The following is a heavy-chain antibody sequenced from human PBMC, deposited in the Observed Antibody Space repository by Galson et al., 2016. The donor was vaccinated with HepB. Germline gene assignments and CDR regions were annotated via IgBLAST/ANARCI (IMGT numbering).Heavy chain of an antibody. D-gene: IGHD2-2*01. CDR3: ARDRAPGRYCTSTNCYVYYGMDV. CDR1: GYAYINYG. J-gene: IGHJ6*02. V-gene: IGHV1-18*01. CDR2: ISGYNGNT. Sequence: SVKVSCKASGYAYINYGITWVRQAPGQGLERMGWISGYNGNTNYAQKLQGRVTMTTDTSTSTAYMELRSLRSDDTAVYYCARDRAPGRYCTSTNCYVYYGMDVWGQGTTVTVSS.